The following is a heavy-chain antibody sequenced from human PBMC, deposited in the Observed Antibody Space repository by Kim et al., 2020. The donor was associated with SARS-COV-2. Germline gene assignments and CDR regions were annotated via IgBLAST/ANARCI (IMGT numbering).Heavy chain of an antibody. CDR1: GGSISSSSYY. CDR2: ISYSGST. J-gene: IGHJ1*01. Sequence: SETLSLTCTVSGGSISSSSYYWGWIRQPPGKGLEWIGSISYSGSTYYNPSLKSLVTISVDTSKNQFSLKLSSVTAADTAVYYCARQSAVAGTYFHHWGQGTLVTVSS. CDR3: ARQSAVAGTYFHH. D-gene: IGHD6-19*01. V-gene: IGHV4-39*01.